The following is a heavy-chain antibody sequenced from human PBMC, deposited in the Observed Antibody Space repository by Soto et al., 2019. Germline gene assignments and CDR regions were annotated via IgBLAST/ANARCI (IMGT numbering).Heavy chain of an antibody. V-gene: IGHV3-48*03. CDR2: ISGSAGTT. CDR1: GFTFSNYE. J-gene: IGHJ4*02. D-gene: IGHD3-10*01. Sequence: LRLSCAASGFTFSNYEMNRVRQAPGKGLEWVSSISGSAGTTYYADTVKGRFTISRDNAKNSLYLQMNSLRAEDTAVYYCARVRYGSENYYKLDYWGQGTLVTV. CDR3: ARVRYGSENYYKLDY.